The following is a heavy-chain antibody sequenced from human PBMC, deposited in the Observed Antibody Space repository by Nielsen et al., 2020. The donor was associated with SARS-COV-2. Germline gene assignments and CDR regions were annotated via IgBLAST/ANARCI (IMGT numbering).Heavy chain of an antibody. V-gene: IGHV3-23*03. D-gene: IGHD3-22*01. Sequence: GESLKISCAASGFTFSSYAMSWVRQAPGKGLEWVSVIYSGGSKTYYADSVKGRFTISRDISKNTLYLQMNSLRAEDTAVYYCAKNDAPRNYYDSSGFYLADYWGQGALVTVSS. J-gene: IGHJ4*02. CDR2: IYSGGSKT. CDR1: GFTFSSYA. CDR3: AKNDAPRNYYDSSGFYLADY.